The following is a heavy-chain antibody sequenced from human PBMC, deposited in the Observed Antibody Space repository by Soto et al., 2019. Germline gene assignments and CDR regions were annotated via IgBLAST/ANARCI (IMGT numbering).Heavy chain of an antibody. CDR2: VYYSGST. D-gene: IGHD6-19*01. Sequence: QLQLQESGPGLVKPSETLSLTCTVSGGSISSSSYYWGCIRQPPGKGLEWIGSVYYSGSTYYNPSLLSPVTISVDTSRNQFSLQLSSVTAADTAVYYWARVQGYSSAGDAFDIWGQGTMVTVSS. V-gene: IGHV4-39*01. CDR3: ARVQGYSSAGDAFDI. CDR1: GGSISSSSYY. J-gene: IGHJ3*02.